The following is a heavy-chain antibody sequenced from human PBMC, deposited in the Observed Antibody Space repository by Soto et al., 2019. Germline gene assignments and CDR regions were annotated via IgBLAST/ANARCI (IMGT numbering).Heavy chain of an antibody. V-gene: IGHV3-23*01. Sequence: GGSLRLSCVASRFTFTSYAMSWVRQAPGKGLEWVAAISASGGATIHADSVKGRLTISRDNSKNTLYPQMNSLRAEDTAVYYCAKDVEGGSLFRGAFDYWGQGTQVTVSS. J-gene: IGHJ4*02. D-gene: IGHD1-26*01. CDR3: AKDVEGGSLFRGAFDY. CDR1: RFTFTSYA. CDR2: ISASGGAT.